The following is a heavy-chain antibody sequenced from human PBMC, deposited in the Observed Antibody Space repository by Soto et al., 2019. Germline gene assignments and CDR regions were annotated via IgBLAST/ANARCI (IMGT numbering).Heavy chain of an antibody. CDR3: ARMPIVGTTPYYFDS. V-gene: IGHV4-59*08. CDR2: IYYSGST. D-gene: IGHD1-1*01. J-gene: IGHJ4*02. CDR1: GGSISSHY. Sequence: SETLSLTCTVSGGSISSHYWSWIRQPPGQGLEWIGYIYYSGSTNYNPSLKSRVTISLDTSENPFSLSLTSVTAADTAVYYCARMPIVGTTPYYFDSWGPGTLVTVSS.